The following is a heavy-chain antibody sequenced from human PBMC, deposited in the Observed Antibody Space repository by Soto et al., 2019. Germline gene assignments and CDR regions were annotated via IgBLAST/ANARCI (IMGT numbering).Heavy chain of an antibody. Sequence: ASVKVSCKASGYTFTGYYMHWVRQAPGQGLEWMGWINPNSGGTNYAQKFQGWVTMTRDTSISTAYMELSRLRSDDTAVYYWARDHGIAAAGNHYYYYGMDVWGQGTTVTVSS. CDR1: GYTFTGYY. V-gene: IGHV1-2*04. CDR3: ARDHGIAAAGNHYYYYGMDV. J-gene: IGHJ6*02. CDR2: INPNSGGT. D-gene: IGHD6-13*01.